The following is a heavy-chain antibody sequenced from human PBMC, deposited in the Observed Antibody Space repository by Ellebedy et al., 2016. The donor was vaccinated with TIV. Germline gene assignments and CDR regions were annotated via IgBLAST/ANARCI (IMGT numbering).Heavy chain of an antibody. J-gene: IGHJ4*02. CDR1: GESFTAYY. D-gene: IGHD5-18*01. Sequence: MPSETLSLTCAVHGESFTAYYWTWVRQSPEKGLEWLGEISHSGSGNYNPSLESRLTISVAKSSNQFYLKLSYVTAADTAVYYCAGTRGYGYVYWGLGTLVTVSS. CDR3: AGTRGYGYVY. V-gene: IGHV4-34*01. CDR2: ISHSGSG.